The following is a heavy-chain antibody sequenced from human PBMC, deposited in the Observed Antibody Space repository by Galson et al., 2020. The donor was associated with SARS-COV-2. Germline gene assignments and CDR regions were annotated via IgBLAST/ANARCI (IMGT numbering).Heavy chain of an antibody. CDR1: GFTFSSYR. Sequence: GSLRLSCAASGFTFSSYRMNWVRQAPGKGLEWVSSISSSSSYIYYADSVKGRFTISRDNAKNSLYLQMNSLRAEDTAVYYCAREAESGYDILTGYYLSGAFDIWGQGTMVTVSS. V-gene: IGHV3-21*01. CDR2: ISSSSSYI. D-gene: IGHD3-9*01. J-gene: IGHJ3*02. CDR3: AREAESGYDILTGYYLSGAFDI.